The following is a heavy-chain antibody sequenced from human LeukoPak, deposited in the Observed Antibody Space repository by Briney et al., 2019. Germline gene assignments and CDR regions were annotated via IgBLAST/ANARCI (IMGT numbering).Heavy chain of an antibody. J-gene: IGHJ4*02. CDR3: ARSDFNIVGALDY. V-gene: IGHV3-74*01. CDR2: IKTDGSTK. Sequence: GGSRRLSCAGSGFIFSSYWTHWVRQAQGKGLLWVAGIKTDGSTKYYADSVKGRFTVSRDNAKNTLYLQMNSLRAEDTAVYYCARSDFNIVGALDYWGQGTLVTVSS. CDR1: GFIFSSYW. D-gene: IGHD1-26*01.